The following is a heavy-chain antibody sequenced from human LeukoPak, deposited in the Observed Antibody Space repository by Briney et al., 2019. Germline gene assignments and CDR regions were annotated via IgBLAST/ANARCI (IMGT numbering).Heavy chain of an antibody. CDR1: GFTFSSYW. D-gene: IGHD2-2*01. J-gene: IGHJ4*02. V-gene: IGHV3-7*01. CDR3: ARARWGYCSSTSCYALHYFDY. CDR2: IKQDGSEK. Sequence: GGSLRLSCAASGFTFSSYWMSWVRQAPGKGLEWVANIKQDGSEKYYVDSVKGRFTISRDNAKNSLYLQMNSLRAEDTAVYYCARARWGYCSSTSCYALHYFDYWGQGTLVTVSS.